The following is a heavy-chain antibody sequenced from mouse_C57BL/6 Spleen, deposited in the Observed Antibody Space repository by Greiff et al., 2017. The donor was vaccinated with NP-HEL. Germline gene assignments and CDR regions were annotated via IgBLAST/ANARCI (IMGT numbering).Heavy chain of an antibody. CDR2: ISSGSSTI. V-gene: IGHV5-17*01. CDR3: ARQLRLRGYYFDY. D-gene: IGHD3-2*02. J-gene: IGHJ2*01. Sequence: EVQLVESGGGLVKPGGSLKLSCAASGFTFSDYGMHWVRQAPEKGLEWVAYISSGSSTIYYADTVQGRFTISRDNAKNTLFLQMTSLRSEDTAMYYGARQLRLRGYYFDYWGQGTTLTVSS. CDR1: GFTFSDYG.